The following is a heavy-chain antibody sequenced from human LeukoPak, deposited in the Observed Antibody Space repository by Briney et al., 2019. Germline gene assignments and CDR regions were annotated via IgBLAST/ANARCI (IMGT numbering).Heavy chain of an antibody. Sequence: ASVKVSCKASGYTFTSYDINWVRQATGQGLEWMGYMNPYSGNTGYAQNFQGRVTLTRNTSTSTAYMELSSLRSEDTAVYYCARSKKNWNFDYWGQGTLVTVSS. V-gene: IGHV1-8*03. CDR1: GYTFTSYD. CDR2: MNPYSGNT. CDR3: ARSKKNWNFDY. J-gene: IGHJ4*02. D-gene: IGHD1-1*01.